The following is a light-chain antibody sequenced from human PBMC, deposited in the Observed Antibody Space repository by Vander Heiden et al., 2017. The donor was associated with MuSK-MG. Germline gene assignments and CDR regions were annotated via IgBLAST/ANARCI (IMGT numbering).Light chain of an antibody. Sequence: DIQMTQSPSSVSASVGDRVTITCRANRGSSSWVAWYQQKPGKAPKLLIYAASSLQSGVPSRFSGSGSGTDFTLTISSLQPEDFATYYCQEANSFPWTFGQGTKVEMK. V-gene: IGKV1-12*01. CDR3: QEANSFPWT. J-gene: IGKJ1*01. CDR1: RGSSSW. CDR2: AAS.